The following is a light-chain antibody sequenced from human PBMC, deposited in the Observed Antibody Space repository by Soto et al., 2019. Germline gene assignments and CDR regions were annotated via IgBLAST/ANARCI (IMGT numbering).Light chain of an antibody. CDR3: QQYGSSPTWT. CDR1: QSVSSTY. J-gene: IGKJ1*01. CDR2: GAS. V-gene: IGKV3-20*01. Sequence: EIVLTQSPGTLSLSPGERATLSCRASQSVSSTYLAWYQQKSGQAPRLLIYGASSRATGIPDRFSGSGSGTDFTLTISRLEPEDFAEYYCQQYGSSPTWTFGKGTKVEIK.